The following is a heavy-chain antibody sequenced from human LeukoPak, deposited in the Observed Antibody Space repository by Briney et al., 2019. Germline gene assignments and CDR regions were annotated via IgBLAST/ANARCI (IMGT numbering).Heavy chain of an antibody. V-gene: IGHV4-4*09. J-gene: IGHJ4*02. Sequence: SETLSLTCTVSGVSMSAYQWSWVRQSPEKGLEWIGCINTKGETSYNPSLKSRVATSVDTSKSQFSLRLTSVTAADTAVYYCATSNDAKIAPFDHWGQGAPVTVSS. D-gene: IGHD2-21*01. CDR1: GVSMSAYQ. CDR2: INTKGET. CDR3: ATSNDAKIAPFDH.